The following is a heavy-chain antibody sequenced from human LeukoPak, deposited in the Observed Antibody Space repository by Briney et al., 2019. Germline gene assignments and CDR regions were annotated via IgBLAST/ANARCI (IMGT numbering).Heavy chain of an antibody. CDR1: GYTFTSYY. J-gene: IGHJ4*02. V-gene: IGHV1-2*02. Sequence: ASVKVSCKASGYTFTSYYMHWVRQAPGQGLEWMGWINPNSGGTNYAQKFQGRVTMTRDTSISTAYMELSRLRSDDTAVYYCARSRDYYDDFDYWGQGTLVTVSS. D-gene: IGHD3-22*01. CDR2: INPNSGGT. CDR3: ARSRDYYDDFDY.